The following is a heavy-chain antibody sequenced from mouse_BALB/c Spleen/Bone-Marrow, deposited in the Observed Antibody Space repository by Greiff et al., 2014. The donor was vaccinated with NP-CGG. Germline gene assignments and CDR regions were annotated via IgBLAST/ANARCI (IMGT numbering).Heavy chain of an antibody. V-gene: IGHV14-3*02. D-gene: IGHD2-3*01. CDR3: AHDAPFTY. J-gene: IGHJ3*01. CDR1: GFNIKDTF. Sequence: VHVKQSGADLVKPGAPVKLSCTTSGFNIKDTFMHWVKQRPEQGLEWIGRIDPASGNTKYDPKFQGKATITADTSSNKVSLQLSGLTSEDTAVYYCAHDAPFTYWGQGTLVTVSA. CDR2: IDPASGNT.